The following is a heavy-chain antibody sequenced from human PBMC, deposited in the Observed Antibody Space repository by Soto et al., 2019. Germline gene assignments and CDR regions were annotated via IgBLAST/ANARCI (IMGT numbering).Heavy chain of an antibody. CDR2: INPSGGST. CDR3: ARSPYSSGYYYAIDY. CDR1: GYTFTSYY. J-gene: IGHJ4*02. V-gene: IGHV1-46*01. Sequence: GASVKVSCKASGYTFTSYYMHWVRQAPGQGLEWMGIINPSGGSTSYAQKFQGRVTMTRDTSTSTVYMELSSLRSEDTAVYYCARSPYSSGYYYAIDYWGQGTLVTVSS. D-gene: IGHD3-22*01.